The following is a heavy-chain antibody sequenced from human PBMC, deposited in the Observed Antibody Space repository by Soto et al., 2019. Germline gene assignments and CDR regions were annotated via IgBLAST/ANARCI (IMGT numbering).Heavy chain of an antibody. CDR1: GFSLSTSGAG. Sequence: SGATLVNRTQTLTLTCTFSGFSLSTSGAGVGWIRQPPGKALQWLALIDWDDDKRYSPSLKSRLTITKDTSKNQVVLTMTNMDPVDTATYYCTHSTEPIMALDYWGERALVTVS. D-gene: IGHD3-16*01. CDR3: THSTEPIMALDY. V-gene: IGHV2-5*02. CDR2: IDWDDDK. J-gene: IGHJ4*02.